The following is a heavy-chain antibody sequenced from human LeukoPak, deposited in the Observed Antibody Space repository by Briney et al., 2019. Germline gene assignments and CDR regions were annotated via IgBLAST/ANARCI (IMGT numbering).Heavy chain of an antibody. J-gene: IGHJ6*03. CDR2: INHSGST. D-gene: IGHD6-19*01. Sequence: SETLSLTCTVSGGSISSYYWSWIRQPPGKGLEWIGEINHSGSTNYNPSLKSRVTISVDTSKNQFSLKLSSVTAADTAVYYCAREASIAVAGTRGSRYYYYMDVWGKGTTVTVSS. V-gene: IGHV4-34*01. CDR1: GGSISSYY. CDR3: AREASIAVAGTRGSRYYYYMDV.